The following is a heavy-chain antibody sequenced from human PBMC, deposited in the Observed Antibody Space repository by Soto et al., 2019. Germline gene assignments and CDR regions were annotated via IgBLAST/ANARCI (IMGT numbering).Heavy chain of an antibody. CDR1: GFSLSTRVVG. D-gene: IGHD5-12*01. CDR2: IYWSDDE. CDR3: THLEVFDIVTKDAFDI. Sequence: QITLKESGPTLVKSTQTLTLTCTFSGFSLSTRVVGVGWIRQPPGKALEWLGLIYWSDDERYSTSLNSRLTITKDTSKSQVVLTMTNMEPLDTATYYCTHLEVFDIVTKDAFDIWGQGTMVTVSS. J-gene: IGHJ3*02. V-gene: IGHV2-5*01.